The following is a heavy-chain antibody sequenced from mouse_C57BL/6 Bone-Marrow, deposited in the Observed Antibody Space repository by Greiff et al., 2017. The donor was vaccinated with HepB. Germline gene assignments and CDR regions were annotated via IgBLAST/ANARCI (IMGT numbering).Heavy chain of an antibody. Sequence: EVMLVESGGGLVKPGGSLKLSCAASGFTFSSYAMSWVRQTPEKRLEWVATISDGGSYTYYPDNVKGRFTISRDNAKNNLYLQMSHLKSEDTAMYYCERATSGFAYWGQGTLVTVSA. CDR2: ISDGGSYT. CDR3: ERATSGFAY. J-gene: IGHJ3*01. V-gene: IGHV5-4*03. CDR1: GFTFSSYA. D-gene: IGHD6-1*01.